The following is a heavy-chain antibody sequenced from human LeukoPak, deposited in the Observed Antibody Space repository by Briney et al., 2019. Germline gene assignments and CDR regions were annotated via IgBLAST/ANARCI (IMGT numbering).Heavy chain of an antibody. J-gene: IGHJ4*02. CDR2: ITASGDNT. CDR3: AKAYCGGDCYSFDY. D-gene: IGHD2-21*02. V-gene: IGHV3-23*01. CDR1: GFTFSNYA. Sequence: AGGSLRLSCAASGFTFSNYAMNWVRQAPGQGLEWASTITASGDNTAYADSVKGRFTISRDNSKNTLSVQMNSLRAEDTAIYYCAKAYCGGDCYSFDYWGQGTLVTVSS.